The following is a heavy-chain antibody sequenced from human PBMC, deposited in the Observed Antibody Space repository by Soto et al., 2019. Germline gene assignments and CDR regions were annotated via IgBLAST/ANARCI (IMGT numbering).Heavy chain of an antibody. D-gene: IGHD5-12*01. CDR1: GFTFSDHY. Sequence: EVQLVESGGGLVQPGGSLRISCAASGFTFSDHYVDWVRQAPGEGLEWVARIRNKANSYSTEYAASAKGRFTISSDDSXXXXXXXXXXXXXXXXXXXXXXXXXXXSYDLKYFDYWGQGTLVTVSS. CDR2: IRNKANSYST. CDR3: XXXXXXSYDLKYFDY. J-gene: IGHJ4*02. V-gene: IGHV3-72*01.